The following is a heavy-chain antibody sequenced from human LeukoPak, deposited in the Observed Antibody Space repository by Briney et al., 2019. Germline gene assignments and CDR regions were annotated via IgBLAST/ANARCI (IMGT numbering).Heavy chain of an antibody. CDR3: VRNVESGFDI. V-gene: IGHV1-46*01. D-gene: IGHD3-3*01. CDR1: GYTFTSYY. CDR2: INPSGGST. Sequence: ASVTVSCKASGYTFTSYYILWVRQAPGQGLEWMGFINPSGGSTSYPQMFQGRVTMTRDTSTSTVYMELSSLRSEDTAVYYCVRNVESGFDIWGQGAMVTVSS. J-gene: IGHJ3*02.